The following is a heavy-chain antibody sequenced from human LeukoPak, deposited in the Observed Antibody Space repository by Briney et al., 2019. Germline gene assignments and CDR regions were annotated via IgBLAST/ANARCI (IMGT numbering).Heavy chain of an antibody. CDR2: INPNSGGT. Sequence: ASVKVSCKASGYTFTGYYMHWVRQAPGQGLEWMGWINPNSGGTNYAQKFQGWVTMTRDTSISTAYMELSRLRSDDTAVYYCAREMGYGYCSGGSCYPESAFDIWGQGTMVTVSS. J-gene: IGHJ3*02. CDR3: AREMGYGYCSGGSCYPESAFDI. D-gene: IGHD2-15*01. CDR1: GYTFTGYY. V-gene: IGHV1-2*04.